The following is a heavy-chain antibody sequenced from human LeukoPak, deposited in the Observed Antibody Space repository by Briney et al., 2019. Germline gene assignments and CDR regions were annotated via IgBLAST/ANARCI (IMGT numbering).Heavy chain of an antibody. CDR2: INSGGTT. Sequence: GGSLRLSCAASAFTVSSNYMSWVRQAPGKGLEWVSIINSGGTTYYADSVKGRFTISRDNSKNTLYLQMNSLRAEDTAVYYCARGYPYSSAWHPSAFDVWGQGTMVTVSS. CDR3: ARGYPYSSAWHPSAFDV. D-gene: IGHD6-19*01. J-gene: IGHJ3*01. V-gene: IGHV3-66*01. CDR1: AFTVSSNY.